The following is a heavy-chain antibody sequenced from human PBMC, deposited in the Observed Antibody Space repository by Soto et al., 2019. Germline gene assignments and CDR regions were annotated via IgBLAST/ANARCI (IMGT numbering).Heavy chain of an antibody. J-gene: IGHJ4*02. CDR1: GFPFSGYA. D-gene: IGHD3-9*01. V-gene: IGHV3-23*01. Sequence: GGSLRLSCAASGFPFSGYAMNWVRQPPGKGLELEWVSTISGDGLYTYYADSVKGRFTVSRDDSKKTLYLQMTSLRAEDTAIYFCTEDHSTGYDDYRGKGTLVTVSS. CDR2: ISGDGLYT. CDR3: TEDHSTGYDDY.